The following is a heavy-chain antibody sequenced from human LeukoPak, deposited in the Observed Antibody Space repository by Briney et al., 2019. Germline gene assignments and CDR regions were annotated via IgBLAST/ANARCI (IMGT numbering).Heavy chain of an antibody. D-gene: IGHD5-24*01. Sequence: SVKVSCKASGGTFSSYAISWVRQTPGQGLEWMGGIIPVFGTANYAQKFQGRVTITADESTSTAYMELSSLRSEDTAVYYCASGIGSRDGYNPFDYWGQGTLVTVSS. CDR1: GGTFSSYA. CDR3: ASGIGSRDGYNPFDY. J-gene: IGHJ4*02. V-gene: IGHV1-69*01. CDR2: IIPVFGTA.